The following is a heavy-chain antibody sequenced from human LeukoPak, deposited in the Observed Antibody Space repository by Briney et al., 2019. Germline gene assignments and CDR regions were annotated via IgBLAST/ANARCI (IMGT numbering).Heavy chain of an antibody. CDR3: AAPETWGDYFDY. CDR2: ISGSGGST. J-gene: IGHJ4*02. Sequence: GGSLRLSCAASGFTFSSYAMSWVRQAPGKGLEWVSAISGSGGSTYYADSVKGRFTISRDNSKDTLYLQMNSLRAEDTAVYYCAAPETWGDYFDYWGQGTLVTVSS. CDR1: GFTFSSYA. D-gene: IGHD3-16*01. V-gene: IGHV3-23*01.